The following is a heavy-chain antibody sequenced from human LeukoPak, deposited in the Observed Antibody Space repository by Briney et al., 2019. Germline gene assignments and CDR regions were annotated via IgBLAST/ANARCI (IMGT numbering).Heavy chain of an antibody. CDR1: GGTFSSYA. D-gene: IGHD1-26*01. CDR2: IIPIFGTA. CDR3: ASSDLLAYYFDY. J-gene: IGHJ4*02. V-gene: IGHV1-69*13. Sequence: ALVKVSCKASGGTFSSYAISWVRQAPGQGLEWMGRIIPIFGTANYAQKFQGRVTITADESTSTAYMELSSLRSEDTAVYYCASSDLLAYYFDYWGQGTLVTVSS.